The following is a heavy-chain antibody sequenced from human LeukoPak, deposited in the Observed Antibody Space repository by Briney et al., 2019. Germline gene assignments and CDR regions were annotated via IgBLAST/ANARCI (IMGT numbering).Heavy chain of an antibody. CDR1: GGTFSSYA. CDR3: ASWKYYYDSSGYFDY. J-gene: IGHJ4*02. D-gene: IGHD3-22*01. Sequence: GASVKVSCKASGGTFSSYAISWVRQTPGQGLEWMGGIIPMFGTANYAQKFQDRVTITADKSTSTAYMELSSLRSEDTAVYYCASWKYYYDSSGYFDYWGQGTLVTVSS. CDR2: IIPMFGTA. V-gene: IGHV1-69*06.